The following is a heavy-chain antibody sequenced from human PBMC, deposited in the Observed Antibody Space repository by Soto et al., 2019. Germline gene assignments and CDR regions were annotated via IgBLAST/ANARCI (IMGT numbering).Heavy chain of an antibody. D-gene: IGHD6-19*01. V-gene: IGHV1-8*01. J-gene: IGHJ4*02. CDR1: GYTFTSYD. CDR2: MNPNSGNT. Sequence: QVQLVQSGAEVKKPGASVKVSCKASGYTFTSYDINWVRQATGQGLEWMGWMNPNSGNTGYAQKFQGRGTMTRNNSISTAYMEPSSLRSEDTAGDYWARERSSGWLDHWGQGTVVTVSS. CDR3: ARERSSGWLDH.